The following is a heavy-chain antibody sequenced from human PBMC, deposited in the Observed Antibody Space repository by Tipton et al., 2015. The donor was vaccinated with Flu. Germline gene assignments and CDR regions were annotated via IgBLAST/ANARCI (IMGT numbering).Heavy chain of an antibody. J-gene: IGHJ4*02. V-gene: IGHV4-59*02. CDR3: ARGSGSGTYVIFDY. CDR2: SYYSGST. CDR1: GDSVSYYY. Sequence: TLSLTCTVSGDSVSYYYWNWIRQPPGKGLEWIGFSYYSGSTAYNPSLKSRVTISVDTSRNQFSLNLKSVTAADTAVYYCARGSGSGTYVIFDYWGQGTLVTVSS. D-gene: IGHD3-10*01.